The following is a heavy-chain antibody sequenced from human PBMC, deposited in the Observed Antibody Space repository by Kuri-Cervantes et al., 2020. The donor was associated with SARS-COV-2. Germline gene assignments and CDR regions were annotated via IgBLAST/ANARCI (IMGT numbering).Heavy chain of an antibody. CDR3: ARVKVKLAAAGNYYYMDV. CDR1: GGSFSGYY. J-gene: IGHJ6*03. V-gene: IGHV4-59*01. Sequence: SQTLSLTCAVYGGSFSGYYWSWIRRPPGKGLDWIGYISHSGHANYNPSLKSRVTMSVDTSKNQVSLILSSVTAADTAVYYCARVKVKLAAAGNYYYMDVWGKGTTVTVSS. D-gene: IGHD6-13*01. CDR2: ISHSGHA.